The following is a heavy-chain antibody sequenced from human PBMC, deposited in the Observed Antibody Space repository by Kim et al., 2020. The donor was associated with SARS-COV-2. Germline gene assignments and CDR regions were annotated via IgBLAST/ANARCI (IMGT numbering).Heavy chain of an antibody. D-gene: IGHD3-10*01. CDR1: TFSFSTYA. CDR3: AKKTFGPSGWFDP. Sequence: GGSLRLSCAASTFSFSTYAISWVRQTPGKGLEWVSVISASGDYIYYADSVKGRFIISRDNSKNTVYLQMNSLRAEDTSLYYCAKKTFGPSGWFDPWGAGTLVPVSS. J-gene: IGHJ5*02. V-gene: IGHV3-23*01. CDR2: ISASGDYI.